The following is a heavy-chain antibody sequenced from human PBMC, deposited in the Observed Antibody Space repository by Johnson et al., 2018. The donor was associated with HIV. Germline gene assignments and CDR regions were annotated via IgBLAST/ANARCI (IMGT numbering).Heavy chain of an antibody. CDR3: AKDSGANWNYGAFDI. Sequence: QMLLVESGGGLVKPGGSLRLSCAASGFTFSDYYMSWIRQAPGKGLVWVSYISSSGSTIYYADYVMGRFTISRDNSKNTLYLQMNSLISEDTAVYYCAKDSGANWNYGAFDIWGQGTMVTVSS. V-gene: IGHV3-11*04. CDR2: ISSSGSTI. CDR1: GFTFSDYY. D-gene: IGHD1-7*01. J-gene: IGHJ3*02.